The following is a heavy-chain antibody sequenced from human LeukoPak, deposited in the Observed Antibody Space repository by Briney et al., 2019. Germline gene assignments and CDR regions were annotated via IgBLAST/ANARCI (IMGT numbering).Heavy chain of an antibody. J-gene: IGHJ4*02. CDR1: GYSFTSYG. CDR3: ARLLDSSNPSDY. D-gene: IGHD6-13*01. CDR2: SYPGDSDT. V-gene: IGHV5-51*01. Sequence: GESLKISGKGSGYSFTSYGIGGVRPMPGKGLEWMGISYPGDSDTRYSPSFQGQVTISADKSISTAYLQWSSLKASDTAMYYCARLLDSSNPSDYWGQGTPVTVSS.